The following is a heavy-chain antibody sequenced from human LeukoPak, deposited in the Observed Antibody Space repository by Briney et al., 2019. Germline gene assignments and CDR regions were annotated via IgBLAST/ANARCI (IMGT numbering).Heavy chain of an antibody. CDR1: GFTFSSYA. J-gene: IGHJ6*03. V-gene: IGHV3-30-3*01. D-gene: IGHD6-13*01. CDR3: ARGPIAAARFPPSPSSPNYYYYYMDV. Sequence: PGGSLRLSCAASGFTFSSYAMHWVRQAPGKGLEWVAVISYDGSNKYYADSVKGRFTISRDNSKNTLYLQMNSLRAEDTAVYYCARGPIAAARFPPSPSSPNYYYYYMDVWGKGTTVTVSS. CDR2: ISYDGSNK.